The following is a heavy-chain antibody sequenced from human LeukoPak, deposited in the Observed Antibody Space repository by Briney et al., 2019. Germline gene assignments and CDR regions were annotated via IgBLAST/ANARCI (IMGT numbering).Heavy chain of an antibody. CDR1: GFTFSAYY. Sequence: PGGSLRLSCAASGFTFSAYYMNWVRQAPGKGLEWVSSISSSSSYIYYADSVKGRFTISRDNAKNSLYLQMNSLRAEDTAVYYCARSHSSRVDYWGQGTLVTVSS. J-gene: IGHJ4*02. CDR2: ISSSSSYI. D-gene: IGHD6-13*01. V-gene: IGHV3-21*01. CDR3: ARSHSSRVDY.